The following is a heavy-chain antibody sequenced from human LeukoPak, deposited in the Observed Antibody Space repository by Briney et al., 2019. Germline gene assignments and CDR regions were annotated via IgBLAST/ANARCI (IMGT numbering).Heavy chain of an antibody. J-gene: IGHJ4*02. V-gene: IGHV3-33*01. CDR3: ARFNVLRYFDWLLGPPDY. CDR2: IWYDGGNK. Sequence: GGSLRLSCAASGFTFSSYGMHWVRQAQGKGLEWVEVIWYDGGNKYYADSVKGRFTISRDNSKNTLYLQMNSLRAEDTAVYYCARFNVLRYFDWLLGPPDYWGQGTLVTVSS. CDR1: GFTFSSYG. D-gene: IGHD3-9*01.